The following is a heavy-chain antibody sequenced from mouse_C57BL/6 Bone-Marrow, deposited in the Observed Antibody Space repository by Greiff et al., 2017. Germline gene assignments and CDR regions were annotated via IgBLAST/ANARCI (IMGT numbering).Heavy chain of an antibody. CDR3: ARERAVTTWFAY. CDR2: ISDGGSYT. Sequence: EVQLVESGGGLVKPGGSLKLSCAASGFTFSSYAMSWVRQTPEKRLEWVATISDGGSYTYYPDNVQGRFTISRDNAKNNLYLQMSHLKSEDTVIYYCARERAVTTWFAYWGQGTLVTVSA. CDR1: GFTFSSYA. V-gene: IGHV5-4*01. J-gene: IGHJ3*01. D-gene: IGHD2-12*01.